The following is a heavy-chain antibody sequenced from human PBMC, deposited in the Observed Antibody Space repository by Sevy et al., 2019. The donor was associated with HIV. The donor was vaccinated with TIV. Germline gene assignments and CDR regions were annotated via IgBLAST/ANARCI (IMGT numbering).Heavy chain of an antibody. CDR1: GYSFTNYW. J-gene: IGHJ4*02. CDR2: IYPGDSET. Sequence: GESLKISCKGSGYSFTNYWIAWVRQMPGKGLEWMGIIYPGDSETRYSPSFQGEVTISADKSISTAYLNWSSLKASDTAMYYCAGFYDSSGRFASDYWGQGTLVTVSS. D-gene: IGHD3-22*01. V-gene: IGHV5-51*01. CDR3: AGFYDSSGRFASDY.